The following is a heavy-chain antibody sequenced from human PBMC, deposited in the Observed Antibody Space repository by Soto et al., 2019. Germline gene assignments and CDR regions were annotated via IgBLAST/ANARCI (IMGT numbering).Heavy chain of an antibody. V-gene: IGHV1-18*01. Sequence: AAVKVSCKDSGYTFTNYGISWVRQAPGQGLEWMGWISAYNGNTKYAQKLQGRVTMTTDTSTSTAYMELRSLRSDDTAVSYCATDNPPFKSWGQGTLFPVSS. CDR2: ISAYNGNT. CDR3: ATDNPPFKS. J-gene: IGHJ4*02. CDR1: GYTFTNYG.